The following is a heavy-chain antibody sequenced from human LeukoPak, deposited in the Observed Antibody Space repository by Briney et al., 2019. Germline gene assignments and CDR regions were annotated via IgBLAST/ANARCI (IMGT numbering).Heavy chain of an antibody. Sequence: SETLSLTCTVSGGSISSYYWSWIRQPAGKGLEWIGRIYISGSTNYNPSLKSRVTMSVDTSKNQFSLKLSSVTAADTAVYYCARRGSFSSSWSRGVNWFDPWGQGTLVTVSS. CDR2: IYISGST. D-gene: IGHD6-13*01. J-gene: IGHJ5*02. V-gene: IGHV4-4*07. CDR3: ARRGSFSSSWSRGVNWFDP. CDR1: GGSISSYY.